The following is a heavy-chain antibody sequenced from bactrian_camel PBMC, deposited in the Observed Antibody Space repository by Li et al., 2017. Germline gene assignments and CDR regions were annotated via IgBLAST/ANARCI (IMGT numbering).Heavy chain of an antibody. D-gene: IGHD2*01. Sequence: QLVESGGGSVQAGGSLRLSCAASTNIVGNYCMAWFRQAPGQEREGVARLSISDGSTYYADSVKGRFTISRDNAKNTLYLQMNSLKPEDTAMYYCAADVTLVYVTCGLTGKYAYWGQGTQVTVS. V-gene: IGHV3S63*01. CDR2: LSISDGST. CDR1: TNIVGNYC. CDR3: AADVTLVYVTCGLTGKYAY. J-gene: IGHJ4*01.